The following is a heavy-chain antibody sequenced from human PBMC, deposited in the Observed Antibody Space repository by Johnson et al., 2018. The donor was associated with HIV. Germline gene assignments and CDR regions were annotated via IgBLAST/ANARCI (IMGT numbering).Heavy chain of an antibody. J-gene: IGHJ3*02. V-gene: IGHV3-48*03. CDR2: ISSSGSTI. D-gene: IGHD3-10*01. CDR3: ARDKGRGAFDI. CDR1: GFTFDDYE. Sequence: VQLVESGGGLVQPGGSLRLSCAASGFTFDDYELNWVRQAPGQGLEGVSYISSSGSTIYYADYVKGRVPISRDNAKKSLYLQMNSLRAEDTAVYYCARDKGRGAFDIWGQGTMVTVSS.